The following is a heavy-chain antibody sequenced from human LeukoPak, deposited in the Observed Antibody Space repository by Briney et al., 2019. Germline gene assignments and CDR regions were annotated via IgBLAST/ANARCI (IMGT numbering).Heavy chain of an antibody. CDR2: FDPEDGET. J-gene: IGHJ4*02. CDR3: ATAVGVYDSSGYPDDY. V-gene: IGHV1-24*01. CDR1: GYTLTELS. D-gene: IGHD3-22*01. Sequence: ASVKVSCKVSGYTLTELSMHWVRQAPGKGLEWMGGFDPEDGETIYAQKFQGRVTMTEDTSTDTAYMELSSLRSEDTAVYYCATAVGVYDSSGYPDDYWGQGTLVTVSS.